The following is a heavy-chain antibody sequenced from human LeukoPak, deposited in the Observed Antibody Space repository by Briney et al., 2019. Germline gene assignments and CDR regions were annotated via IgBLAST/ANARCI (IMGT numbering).Heavy chain of an antibody. CDR3: ARESETSRRFYAP. V-gene: IGHV5-51*01. Sequence: GESLKISCTGSGYTFSNYWIGWVRRMPGKGLEWMGIIYPGDSDATYSPSFRGQVTFSVDESRTTVYLEWTSLKASDTAMYFCARESETSRRFYAPWGQGTLVTVSS. D-gene: IGHD2-2*01. CDR1: GYTFSNYW. J-gene: IGHJ5*02. CDR2: IYPGDSDA.